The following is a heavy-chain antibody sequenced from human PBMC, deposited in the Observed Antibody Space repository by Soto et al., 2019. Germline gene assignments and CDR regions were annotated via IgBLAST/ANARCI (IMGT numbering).Heavy chain of an antibody. CDR3: AHRRAYYYGSGGNFDY. D-gene: IGHD3-10*01. CDR1: GFSLSTSGVG. Sequence: SGPTLVNPTQTLTLTCTFSGFSLSTSGVGVGWIRQPPGKALEWLALIYWDDDKRYSPSLKSRLTITKDTSKNQVVLTMTNMDPVDTATYYCAHRRAYYYGSGGNFDYWGQGTLVTVSS. V-gene: IGHV2-5*02. J-gene: IGHJ4*02. CDR2: IYWDDDK.